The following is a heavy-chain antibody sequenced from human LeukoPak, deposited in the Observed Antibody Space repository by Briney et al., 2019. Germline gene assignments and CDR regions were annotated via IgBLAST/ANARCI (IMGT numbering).Heavy chain of an antibody. J-gene: IGHJ4*02. Sequence: ASVKVSCKASGYTFTSYFMHWVRQAPGQGLEWMGIINPNGGGTSYAQKFQGGVTMTRDTSTSTVYMELNSLRSDDAAVYYCARDPYCSSSNCSPFDYWGPGTLVTVSS. V-gene: IGHV1-46*01. D-gene: IGHD2-2*01. CDR3: ARDPYCSSSNCSPFDY. CDR2: INPNGGGT. CDR1: GYTFTSYF.